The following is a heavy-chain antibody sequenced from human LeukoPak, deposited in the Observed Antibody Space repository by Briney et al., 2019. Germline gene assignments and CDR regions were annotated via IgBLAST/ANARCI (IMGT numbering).Heavy chain of an antibody. CDR3: AREPHFDWLLYFDY. CDR1: GYIFIDYY. CDR2: INPNNGDT. D-gene: IGHD3-9*01. V-gene: IGHV1-2*02. J-gene: IGHJ4*02. Sequence: ASVKVSCKASGYIFIDYYIHWVRQAPGQGLEWMGWINPNNGDTNYAQKFQGRVTMTRDTSISAAYMELSGLRSDDTAIFYCAREPHFDWLLYFDYWGQGTLVTVSS.